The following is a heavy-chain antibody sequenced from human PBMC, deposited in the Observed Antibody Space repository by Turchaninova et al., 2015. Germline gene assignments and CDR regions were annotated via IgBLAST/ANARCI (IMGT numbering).Heavy chain of an antibody. CDR1: GGSLSPGGYS. D-gene: IGHD3-22*01. V-gene: IGHV4-30-2*01. CDR2: IYHSGST. Sequence: QLPLQESGSGLVKPSQTLSLPSASSGGSLSPGGYSCRGIRQPPGKGLEWIGYIYHSGSTYYNPSLKSRVTISVDRSKNQFSLKLSSVTAADTAVYYCARAKMDYYDSSGYYARGAFDIWGQGTMVTVSS. J-gene: IGHJ3*02. CDR3: ARAKMDYYDSSGYYARGAFDI.